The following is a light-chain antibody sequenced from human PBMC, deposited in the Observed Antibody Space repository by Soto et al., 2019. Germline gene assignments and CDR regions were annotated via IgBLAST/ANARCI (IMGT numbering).Light chain of an antibody. CDR1: QSVSGSD. V-gene: IGKV3-20*01. CDR3: HQYGISPPT. J-gene: IGKJ1*01. Sequence: EVVLTQSPGTLSLSPGERATLSCRASQSVSGSDLAWYQQKPGQAPRLLISGVSNRATGTPDRFSGSGSGTDFTLIISSLEPEDFAVFYCHQYGISPPTFGPGTKVEI. CDR2: GVS.